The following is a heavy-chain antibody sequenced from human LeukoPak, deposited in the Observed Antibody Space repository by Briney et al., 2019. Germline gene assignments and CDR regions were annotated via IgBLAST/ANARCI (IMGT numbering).Heavy chain of an antibody. D-gene: IGHD2-21*02. CDR2: ISGSGGIT. CDR1: GLTFSNYA. V-gene: IGHV3-23*01. J-gene: IGHJ4*02. CDR3: AKSLGSVVVTANDY. Sequence: GGSLRLSCAASGLTFSNYAMSWVRQAPGKGLEWLSAISGSGGITYYADSVKGRFTISRDNSKNTLYLQMNSLRAEDTAVYYCAKSLGSVVVTANDYWGQGTLVTVSS.